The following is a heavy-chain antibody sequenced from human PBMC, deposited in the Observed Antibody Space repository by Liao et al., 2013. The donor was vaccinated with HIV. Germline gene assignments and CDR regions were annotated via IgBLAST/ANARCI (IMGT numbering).Heavy chain of an antibody. CDR1: GGSISSGGYS. CDR3: ARGTGISGGYNWFDP. J-gene: IGHJ5*02. D-gene: IGHD7-27*01. CDR2: IYHSGST. Sequence: QVQLQESGSGLVKPSQTLSLTCAVSGGSISSGGYSWSWIRQPPGKGLEWIGYIYHSGSTYYNPSLKSRVTISVDRSKNQFSLKLSSVTAADTAVYYCARGTGISGGYNWFDPWGQGTLVTVSS. V-gene: IGHV4-30-2*01.